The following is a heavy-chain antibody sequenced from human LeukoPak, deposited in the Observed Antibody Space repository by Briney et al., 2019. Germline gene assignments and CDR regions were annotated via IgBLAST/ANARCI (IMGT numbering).Heavy chain of an antibody. CDR2: IKRKIDVGTT. V-gene: IGHV3-15*01. Sequence: GGSQRLSCAASGFIFSNYNMNWVRQGPGKGLEWVGRIKRKIDVGTTDYAAPLKGRFTISRDDSKNTLYLQMNNLKSEDTAVYYCTTDTHWGPGTLVTVSS. J-gene: IGHJ4*02. CDR3: TTDTH. D-gene: IGHD2-15*01. CDR1: GFIFSNYN.